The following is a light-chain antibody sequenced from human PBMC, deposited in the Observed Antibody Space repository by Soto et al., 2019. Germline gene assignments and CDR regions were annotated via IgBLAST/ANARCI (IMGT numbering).Light chain of an antibody. CDR1: SSDVGGYNY. CDR3: CSYAGSYIFV. CDR2: DVS. J-gene: IGLJ2*01. V-gene: IGLV2-11*01. Sequence: QSALTQPRSVSGSPGQSVTISCTGTSSDVGGYNYVSWYQQHPGKAPRLMIYDVSERPSGVPDRFSGSKSAYTASLTISGLQDEDEADYYCCSYAGSYIFVFGGGTKLTVL.